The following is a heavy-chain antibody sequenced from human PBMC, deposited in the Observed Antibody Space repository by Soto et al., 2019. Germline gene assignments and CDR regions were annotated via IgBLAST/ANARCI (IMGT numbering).Heavy chain of an antibody. CDR3: ARDSHVGSGWQLTADY. D-gene: IGHD6-19*01. V-gene: IGHV3-33*01. Sequence: GGSLRLSCAASGFTFSSYGMHWVRQAPGKGLEWVAVIWYDGSNKYYAESVKGRFTISRDNSKNTLYLQMNNLRAEDTAVYYCARDSHVGSGWQLTADYWGQGTLVTVSS. J-gene: IGHJ4*02. CDR1: GFTFSSYG. CDR2: IWYDGSNK.